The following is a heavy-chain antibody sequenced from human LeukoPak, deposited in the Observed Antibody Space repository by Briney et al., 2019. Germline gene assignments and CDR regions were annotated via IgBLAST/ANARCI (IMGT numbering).Heavy chain of an antibody. CDR2: IKQDGSEK. V-gene: IGHV3-7*01. CDR3: ARGLRRTQYYMDV. Sequence: GGSLRLSCAASGFTFSSYEMNWVRQAPGKGLEWVANIKQDGSEKYYVDSVKGRFTISRDNAKNSLYLQMNSLRAEDTAVYYCARGLRRTQYYMDVWGKGTTVAVSS. D-gene: IGHD5-12*01. J-gene: IGHJ6*03. CDR1: GFTFSSYE.